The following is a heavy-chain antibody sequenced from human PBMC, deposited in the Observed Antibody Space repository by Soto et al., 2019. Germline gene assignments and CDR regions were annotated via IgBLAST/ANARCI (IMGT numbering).Heavy chain of an antibody. V-gene: IGHV1-18*01. CDR1: GYTLTSYG. Sequence: ASVKVSCKASGYTLTSYGISWVRQAPGQGLEWMGWISAYNGNTNYAQKLQGRVTMTTDTSTSTAYMELRSLRSDDTAVYYCARADYYYGSGSYYNPSYYFDYWGQGTLVTVSS. J-gene: IGHJ4*02. D-gene: IGHD3-10*01. CDR2: ISAYNGNT. CDR3: ARADYYYGSGSYYNPSYYFDY.